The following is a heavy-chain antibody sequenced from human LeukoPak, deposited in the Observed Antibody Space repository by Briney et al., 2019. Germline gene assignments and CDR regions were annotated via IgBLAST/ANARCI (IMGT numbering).Heavy chain of an antibody. J-gene: IGHJ5*02. CDR2: IYYSGST. V-gene: IGHV4-59*01. CDR3: AGSYCSSTSCYLDWFDP. D-gene: IGHD2-2*01. Sequence: SETLSLTCTVSGGSISSYYWSWIRQPPGKGLEWIGYIYYSGSTNYNPSLKSRVTISVDTSKNQFSLKLSSVTAADTAVHYCAGSYCSSTSCYLDWFDPWGQGTLVTVSS. CDR1: GGSISSYY.